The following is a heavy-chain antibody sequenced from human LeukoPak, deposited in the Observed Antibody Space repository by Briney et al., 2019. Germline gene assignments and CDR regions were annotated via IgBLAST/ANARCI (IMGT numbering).Heavy chain of an antibody. CDR2: ISSSSSYI. Sequence: GGSLRLSCAASGFTFSSYSMNWVRQAPGKGLEWVSSISSSSSYIYYADSVKGRFTISRDNAKNSLYLQMNSLRAEDTAVYYCARDTRPYYSDYYGSGSYPDYWGQGTLVTVSS. D-gene: IGHD3-10*01. J-gene: IGHJ4*02. CDR1: GFTFSSYS. CDR3: ARDTRPYYSDYYGSGSYPDY. V-gene: IGHV3-21*01.